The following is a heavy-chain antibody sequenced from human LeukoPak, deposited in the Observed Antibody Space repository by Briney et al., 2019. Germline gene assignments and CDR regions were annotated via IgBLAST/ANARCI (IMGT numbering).Heavy chain of an antibody. Sequence: GESLKISCKGSGYSFISYWISWVRRMPGKGLEWMGNIDPSNSYTNYSPSFQGHVTISADKSISTAYLQWSSLKASDTAMYYCARHWGYCTSTSCPNWFDPWGQGTLVTVSS. J-gene: IGHJ5*02. CDR3: ARHWGYCTSTSCPNWFDP. V-gene: IGHV5-10-1*01. D-gene: IGHD2-2*01. CDR1: GYSFISYW. CDR2: IDPSNSYT.